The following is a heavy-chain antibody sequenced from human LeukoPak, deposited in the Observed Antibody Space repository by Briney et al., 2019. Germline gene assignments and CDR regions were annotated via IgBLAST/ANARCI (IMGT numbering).Heavy chain of an antibody. CDR2: IYYSGST. J-gene: IGHJ4*02. Sequence: SETLSLTCTVSGGSISSYYWGWIRQPPGKGLEWIGYIYYSGSTNYNPSLKSRVTISVDTSKNQFSLKLSSVTAADTAVYYCARAPSDYYDSSGYLLDYWGQGTLVTVSS. CDR3: ARAPSDYYDSSGYLLDY. CDR1: GGSISSYY. D-gene: IGHD3-22*01. V-gene: IGHV4-59*01.